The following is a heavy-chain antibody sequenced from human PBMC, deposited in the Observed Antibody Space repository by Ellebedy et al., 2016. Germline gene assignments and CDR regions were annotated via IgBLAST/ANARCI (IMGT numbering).Heavy chain of an antibody. J-gene: IGHJ4*02. V-gene: IGHV4-30-4*01. CDR2: IYNSGST. CDR3: ARGPGANCGGDCYCDY. Sequence: SETLSLTCTVSGDSISSRDHHWSWLRQSPGKGLEWIGYIYNSGSTSLNPSLKSRVTISIDKSKNQFSLNMNSVTAADTAVYYCARGPGANCGGDCYCDYWGQGALVTVSS. CDR1: GDSISSRDHH. D-gene: IGHD2-21*02.